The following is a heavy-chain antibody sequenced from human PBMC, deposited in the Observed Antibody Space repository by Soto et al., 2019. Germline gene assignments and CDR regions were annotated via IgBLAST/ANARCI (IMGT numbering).Heavy chain of an antibody. D-gene: IGHD3-22*01. V-gene: IGHV4-31*03. CDR1: GGSISSGGYY. CDR2: IYYSGST. J-gene: IGHJ4*02. Sequence: PSETLSLTCTVSGGSISSGGYYWNWIRQHPGKGLEWIGYIYYSGSTYYNPSLKSRVTISVDTSKNQFSLKLSSVTAADTAVYYCARDSSGYYHFDYWGQGTLVTVSS. CDR3: ARDSSGYYHFDY.